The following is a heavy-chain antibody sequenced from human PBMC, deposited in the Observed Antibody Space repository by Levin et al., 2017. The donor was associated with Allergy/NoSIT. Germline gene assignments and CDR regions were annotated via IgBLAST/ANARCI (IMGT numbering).Heavy chain of an antibody. CDR1: GGSISSYY. V-gene: IGHV4-59*08. Sequence: PSETLSLTCTVSGGSISSYYWSWIRQPPGKGLEWIGYIYYSGSSNYNPSLKSRVSISLDTSKNQFSLKLSPVTAADTAVYYCARLTAVTTYCDYFDYWGQGTLVTVSS. D-gene: IGHD4-17*01. J-gene: IGHJ4*02. CDR2: IYYSGSS. CDR3: ARLTAVTTYCDYFDY.